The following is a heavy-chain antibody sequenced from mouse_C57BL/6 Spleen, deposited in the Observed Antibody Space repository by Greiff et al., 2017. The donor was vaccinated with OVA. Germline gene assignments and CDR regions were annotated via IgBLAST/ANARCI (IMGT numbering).Heavy chain of an antibody. CDR2: INPNNGGT. CDR3: ARRGVYYGSSAYWYFDV. Sequence: VQLKESGPELVKPGASVKIPCKASGYTFTDYNMDWVKQSHGKSLEWIGDINPNNGGTIYNQKFKGKATLTVDKSSSTAYMELRSLTSEDTAVYYCARRGVYYGSSAYWYFDVWGTGTTVTVSS. J-gene: IGHJ1*03. V-gene: IGHV1-18*01. CDR1: GYTFTDYN. D-gene: IGHD1-1*01.